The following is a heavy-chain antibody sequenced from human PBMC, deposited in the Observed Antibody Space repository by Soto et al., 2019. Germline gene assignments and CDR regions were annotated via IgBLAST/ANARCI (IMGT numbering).Heavy chain of an antibody. J-gene: IGHJ5*02. CDR3: ARDRFEVDGVYEDWGWFDP. V-gene: IGHV3-33*01. CDR1: GFTFSSYG. Sequence: QVQLVESGGGVVQPGRSLRLSCAASGFTFSSYGMHWVRQAPGKGLEWVAVVWYDGSNKYYADSVKGRFTISRDNSKNTLYLQMNSLIAEDTAVYYCARDRFEVDGVYEDWGWFDPWGQGTLVTVSS. CDR2: VWYDGSNK. D-gene: IGHD2-8*01.